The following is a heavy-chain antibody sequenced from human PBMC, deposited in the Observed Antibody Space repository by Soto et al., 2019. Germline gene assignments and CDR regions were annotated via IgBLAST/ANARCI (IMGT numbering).Heavy chain of an antibody. Sequence: PSETLALTCTFSGGSISSYSWSWIRQPPGKGLEWIGYIYYIGSTNYNPSLKSRVTRAGATSKLQYHLTLSSVSAADTAVYYCARPAPPLTIFGVVITPEYYYYYREVCGKGTTVIVSS. J-gene: IGHJ6*03. V-gene: IGHV4-59*08. CDR3: ARPAPPLTIFGVVITPEYYYYYREV. CDR1: GGSISSYS. D-gene: IGHD3-3*01. CDR2: IYYIGST.